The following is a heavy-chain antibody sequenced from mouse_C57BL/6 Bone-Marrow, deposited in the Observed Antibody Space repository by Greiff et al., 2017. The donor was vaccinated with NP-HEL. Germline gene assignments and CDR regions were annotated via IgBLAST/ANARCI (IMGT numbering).Heavy chain of an antibody. J-gene: IGHJ1*03. D-gene: IGHD1-1*01. CDR1: GFTFSDFY. CDR3: AGDPGSSYWCFDV. Sequence: EVHLVDSGRGLVQSGRSLRLSCATSGFTFSDFYMEWVRQAPGKGLEWIAASCNNANDYTTEYSASVKGRFIVSRDTSQSILYLQMNALRAEDTAIYYCAGDPGSSYWCFDVWGTGTTVTVSS. CDR2: SCNNANDYTT. V-gene: IGHV7-1*01.